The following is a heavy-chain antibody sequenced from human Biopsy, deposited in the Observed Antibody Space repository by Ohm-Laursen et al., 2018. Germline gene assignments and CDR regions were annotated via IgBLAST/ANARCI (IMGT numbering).Heavy chain of an antibody. CDR1: GYSFSTYD. J-gene: IGHJ5*02. Sequence: SVTVSCKVSGYSFSTYDVNWVRQARGQGLEWMGWMIPSRGKTGYAQRFQGRVTLTMNTSISTAYMELSGLRSEDTAVYFCARGYSRRVSIFEASIYWFDTWGQGTLVTVSS. CDR2: MIPSRGKT. CDR3: ARGYSRRVSIFEASIYWFDT. V-gene: IGHV1-8*01. D-gene: IGHD6-6*01.